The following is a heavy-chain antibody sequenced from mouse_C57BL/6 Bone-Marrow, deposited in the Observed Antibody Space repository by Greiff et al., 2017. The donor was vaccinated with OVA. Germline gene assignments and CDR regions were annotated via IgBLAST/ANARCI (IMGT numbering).Heavy chain of an antibody. CDR1: GFTFSSYG. CDR3: ARHNGYYIFDY. CDR2: ISSGGSYT. J-gene: IGHJ2*01. D-gene: IGHD2-3*01. V-gene: IGHV5-6*01. Sequence: EVNVVESGGDLVKPGGSLKLSCAASGFTFSSYGMSWVRQTPDKRLEWVATISSGGSYTYYPDSVKGRFTISRDNAKNTLYLQMSSLKSEDTAMYYCARHNGYYIFDYWGQGTTLTVSS.